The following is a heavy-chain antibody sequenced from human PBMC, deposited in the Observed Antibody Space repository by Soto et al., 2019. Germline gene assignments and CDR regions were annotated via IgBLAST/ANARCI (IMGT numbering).Heavy chain of an antibody. CDR1: GGTFSSYA. Sequence: GXSVKVSYKASGGTFSSYAISWVRQAPVQGLEWMGGIIPIFGTANYAQKFQGRVTITADKSTSTAYMELSSLRSEDTAVYYCARDGRDVVVTAAILGSEWFDPWGQGTLVTVYS. V-gene: IGHV1-69*06. CDR2: IIPIFGTA. CDR3: ARDGRDVVVTAAILGSEWFDP. J-gene: IGHJ5*02. D-gene: IGHD2-2*02.